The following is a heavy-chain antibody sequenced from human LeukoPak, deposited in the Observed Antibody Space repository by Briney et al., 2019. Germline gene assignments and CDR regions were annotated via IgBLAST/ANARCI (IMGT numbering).Heavy chain of an antibody. CDR1: GYTFITYD. CDR2: MNPNSGNT. V-gene: IGHV1-8*01. J-gene: IGHJ4*02. D-gene: IGHD3-9*01. CDR3: AGGEGLRYFDWLFPNFDY. Sequence: ASVKVSCKASGYTFITYDINWVRQATGQGLEWMGWMNPNSGNTGYAQKFQGRVTMTRNTSISTAYLELSSLRSDDTAVYYCAGGEGLRYFDWLFPNFDYWGQGTLVTVSS.